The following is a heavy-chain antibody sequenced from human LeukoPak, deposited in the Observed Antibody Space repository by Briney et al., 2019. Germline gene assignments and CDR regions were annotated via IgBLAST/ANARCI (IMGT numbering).Heavy chain of an antibody. V-gene: IGHV3-20*04. CDR2: INWNGGST. D-gene: IGHD6-13*01. CDR3: ARREGAAAGTFDY. CDR1: GFTFDDYG. Sequence: PGGSLRISCAASGFTFDDYGMSWVRQAPGKGLDRVSGINWNGGSTGYADSVKGRFTISRDNAKNSLYLQMNSLRAEDTALYYCARREGAAAGTFDYWGQGTLVTVSS. J-gene: IGHJ4*02.